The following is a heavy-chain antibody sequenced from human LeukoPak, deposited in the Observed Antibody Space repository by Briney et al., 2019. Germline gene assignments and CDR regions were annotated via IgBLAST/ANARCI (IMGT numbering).Heavy chain of an antibody. CDR3: ARGSYYDDSSGLAPDY. V-gene: IGHV3-20*04. Sequence: TGGSLRLSCAASGFTFSSYAMSWVRQAPGEGLEWVSGVNWNGDSTGYADSVKGRFTISRDNAKNSLYLQMNSLRAEDTALYYCARGSYYDDSSGLAPDYWGQGTLVTVSS. J-gene: IGHJ4*02. CDR2: VNWNGDST. D-gene: IGHD3-22*01. CDR1: GFTFSSYA.